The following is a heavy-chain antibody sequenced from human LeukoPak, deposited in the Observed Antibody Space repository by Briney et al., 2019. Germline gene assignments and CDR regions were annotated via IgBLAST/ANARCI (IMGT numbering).Heavy chain of an antibody. Sequence: GGSLRLSCAASGFTFSSHSMNWVRQAPGKGLEWVSYISSSSSTIYYADSVKGRFTISRDNAKNSLYLQMNSLRDEDTAVYYCARDLVSPQWLVRNYYYGMDVWGQGTTVTVSS. J-gene: IGHJ6*02. D-gene: IGHD6-19*01. CDR1: GFTFSSHS. CDR3: ARDLVSPQWLVRNYYYGMDV. CDR2: ISSSSSTI. V-gene: IGHV3-48*02.